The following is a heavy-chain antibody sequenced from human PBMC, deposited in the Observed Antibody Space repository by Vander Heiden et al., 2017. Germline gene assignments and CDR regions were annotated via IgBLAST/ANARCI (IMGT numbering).Heavy chain of an antibody. CDR3: ARGRTAALSTTPDF. CDR2: NNGKSGKV. D-gene: IGHD2-15*01. J-gene: IGHJ4*02. CDR1: GFLFDEHA. Sequence: EVQLVESGGGLVQPGRSLRLSCGVSGFLFDEHAMHWVRQAPGKGLEWVSGNNGKSGKVVYADSVKGRFTISRDNAKNSLYLQMDSLRVEDTAFYYCARGRTAALSTTPDFWGQGTLVTVSS. V-gene: IGHV3-9*01.